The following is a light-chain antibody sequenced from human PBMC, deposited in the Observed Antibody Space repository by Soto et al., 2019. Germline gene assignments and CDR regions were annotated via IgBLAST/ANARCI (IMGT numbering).Light chain of an antibody. CDR3: SSYTSGSTYV. CDR1: SSDVGGYNY. J-gene: IGLJ1*01. V-gene: IGLV2-14*01. CDR2: EVS. Sequence: QSVLTQPASVSGSPGQSITISCTGTSSDVGGYNYVSWYQQHPGKAPKLIIYEVSNRPSEISNRFSGSKSGNTASLTISGLQAEDEADYYCSSYTSGSTYVFGTGTRSPS.